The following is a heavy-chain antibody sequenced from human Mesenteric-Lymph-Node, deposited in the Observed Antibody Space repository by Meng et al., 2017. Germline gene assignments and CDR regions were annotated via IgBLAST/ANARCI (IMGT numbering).Heavy chain of an antibody. V-gene: IGHV4-39*07. J-gene: IGHJ4*02. D-gene: IGHD2-2*01. Sequence: SETLSLTCTVSGGSISSSSYYWGWIRQPPGKGLEWIGSIYYSGSTYYNPSLKSRVTISVDTSKNQFSLKLSSVTAADTAVYYCARDEGQCTTTSCYGGFDYWGQGTLVTVSS. CDR1: GGSISSSSYY. CDR2: IYYSGST. CDR3: ARDEGQCTTTSCYGGFDY.